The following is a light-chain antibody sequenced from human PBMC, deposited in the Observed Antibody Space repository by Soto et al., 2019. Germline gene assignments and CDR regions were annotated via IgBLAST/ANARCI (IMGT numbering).Light chain of an antibody. CDR1: QSISSW. CDR3: QQYNNYGSWT. Sequence: DIQMTQSPSTLSASVGDTVTITCRASQSISSWLAWYQQKPGKAPKLLIYKASSLESGVPSRFSGSGSGTEFTLTISRLQPDDCATYYCQQYNNYGSWTFGQGTKVEIK. CDR2: KAS. J-gene: IGKJ1*01. V-gene: IGKV1-5*03.